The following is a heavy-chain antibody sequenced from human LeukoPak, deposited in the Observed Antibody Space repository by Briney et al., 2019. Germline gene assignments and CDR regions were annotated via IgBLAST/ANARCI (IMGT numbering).Heavy chain of an antibody. CDR1: GFTFSSYW. Sequence: GGSLRLSCAASGFTFSSYWMHWVRQAPGKGLVWVSRINSDGSTTTYADSVKGRLTISRDNAKNTLYLQMNSLRAEDTAVYFCASRGATSGLGYWGQGTLVTVSS. CDR2: INSDGSTT. J-gene: IGHJ4*02. V-gene: IGHV3-74*01. CDR3: ASRGATSGLGY.